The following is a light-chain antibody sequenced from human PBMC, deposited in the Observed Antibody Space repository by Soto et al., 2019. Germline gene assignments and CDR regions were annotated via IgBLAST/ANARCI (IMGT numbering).Light chain of an antibody. CDR2: GAS. CDR3: QQYGSSPAT. CDR1: QSVSSSY. Sequence: EIVLTQSPGTLSLSPGERATLSCRASQSVSSSYLAWYQQKPSQAPRLLIYGASSRATGIPDRFSGSGSGTDFTLTISRLEPEDFPVYYCQQYGSSPATFGQGTKLEIK. J-gene: IGKJ2*01. V-gene: IGKV3-20*01.